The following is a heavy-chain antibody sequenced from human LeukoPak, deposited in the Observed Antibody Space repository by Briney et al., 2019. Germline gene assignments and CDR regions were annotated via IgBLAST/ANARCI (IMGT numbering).Heavy chain of an antibody. V-gene: IGHV1-24*01. Sequence: ASVKVSCKLSGNTLRELPIQWVRQAGGKRLEWMAGLDPENAEIVYAQKFQGRVTMTEDTSTNTAYMELTSLTSDDTALYYCATRGSDFWSGFDYWGQGTQVTVSS. D-gene: IGHD3-3*01. J-gene: IGHJ4*02. CDR3: ATRGSDFWSGFDY. CDR2: LDPENAEI. CDR1: GNTLRELP.